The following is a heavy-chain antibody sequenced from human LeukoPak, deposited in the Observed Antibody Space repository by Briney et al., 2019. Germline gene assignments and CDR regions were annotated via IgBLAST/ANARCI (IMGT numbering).Heavy chain of an antibody. CDR2: INPIFGTA. CDR1: GGTFSSYA. CDR3: ARDPSNTSGRYAYFDY. D-gene: IGHD6-19*01. V-gene: IGHV1-69*13. Sequence: SVKVSCKASGGTFSSYAISWVRQAPGQGLEWMGGINPIFGTANYPQKLQGRVTITAAESTGTAYMELSRLRSDDTAVYYCARDPSNTSGRYAYFDYWGQGTLVTVSS. J-gene: IGHJ4*02.